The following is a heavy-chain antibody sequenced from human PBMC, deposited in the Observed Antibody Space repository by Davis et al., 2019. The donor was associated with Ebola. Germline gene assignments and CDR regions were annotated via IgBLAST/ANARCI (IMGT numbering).Heavy chain of an antibody. CDR3: ARERVPPGIAVAGTFDAFDI. Sequence: ASVKVSCKASGYTFTSYGISWVRQAPGQGLEWMGWISAYNGNTNYAQKFQGRVTITADESTSTAYMELSSLRSEDTAVYYCARERVPPGIAVAGTFDAFDIWGQGTMVTVS. V-gene: IGHV1-18*01. D-gene: IGHD6-19*01. J-gene: IGHJ3*02. CDR2: ISAYNGNT. CDR1: GYTFTSYG.